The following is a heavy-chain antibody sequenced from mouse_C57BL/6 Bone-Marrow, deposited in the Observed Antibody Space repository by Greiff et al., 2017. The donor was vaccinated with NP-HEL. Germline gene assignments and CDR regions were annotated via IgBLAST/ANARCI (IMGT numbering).Heavy chain of an antibody. J-gene: IGHJ3*01. V-gene: IGHV5-2*03. CDR3: ARDGFYYGNLAWFAY. CDR2: INSDGGST. Sequence: EVNVVESGGGLVQPGESLKLSCESNEYEFPSHDMSWVRKTPEKRLELVAAINSDGGSTYYPDTMERRFIISRDNTKNNLYLQMSHLKSEDTAMYYCARDGFYYGNLAWFAYWGQGTLVTVSA. CDR1: EYEFPSHD. D-gene: IGHD2-1*01.